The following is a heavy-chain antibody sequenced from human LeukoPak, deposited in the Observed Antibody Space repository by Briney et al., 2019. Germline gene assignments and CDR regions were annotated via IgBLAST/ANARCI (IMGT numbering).Heavy chain of an antibody. V-gene: IGHV4-34*01. CDR3: ARVGATPLGHAFDY. CDR1: GGSFSGYY. Sequence: SETLSLTCAVYGGSFSGYYWSWIRQPPGNGLEWIGEINHSGSTNYNPSLKSRVTISVDTSKNQFSLKLSSVTAADTAVYYCARVGATPLGHAFDYWGQGTLVTVSS. CDR2: INHSGST. J-gene: IGHJ4*02. D-gene: IGHD1-26*01.